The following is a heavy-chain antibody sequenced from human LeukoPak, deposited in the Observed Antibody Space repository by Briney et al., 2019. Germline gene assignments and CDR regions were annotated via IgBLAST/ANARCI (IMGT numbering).Heavy chain of an antibody. CDR2: ISGSGGST. J-gene: IGHJ4*02. CDR3: AKYPLLLYNWNYAGYVDY. Sequence: PGGSLRLSCAASGFTFNRYAISWVRQAPGKGLGWVSAISGSGGSTYYADSVKGRFTISRDNSKNTLYLQMNSLRAEDTAVYYCAKYPLLLYNWNYAGYVDYGREGILVAFSS. D-gene: IGHD1-1*01. CDR1: GFTFNRYA. V-gene: IGHV3-23*01.